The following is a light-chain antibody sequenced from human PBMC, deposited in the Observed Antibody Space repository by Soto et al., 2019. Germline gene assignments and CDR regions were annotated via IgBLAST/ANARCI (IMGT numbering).Light chain of an antibody. Sequence: EIVMTQSPGTLSVSPGERVTLSCRASQSVSSKLVWYQRKPGQTPRLLIYDASTRATGMPGRFSGSGSGPDFTLTISSLQPEDFATYYCQQSYSSPPTFGQGTKVDIK. CDR2: DAS. CDR1: QSVSSK. CDR3: QQSYSSPPT. V-gene: IGKV3-15*01. J-gene: IGKJ1*01.